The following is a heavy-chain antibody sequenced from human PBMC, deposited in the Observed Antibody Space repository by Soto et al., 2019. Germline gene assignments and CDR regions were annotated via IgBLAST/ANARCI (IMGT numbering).Heavy chain of an antibody. D-gene: IGHD3-10*01. CDR3: ARDGGYGSNQLDY. CDR1: GGSISSGDYY. J-gene: IGHJ4*02. Sequence: SETLSLTCTVSGGSISSGDYYWSWIRQPPGKGLEWIGYIYYSGSTYYNPSLKSRVTISVDTSKNQFSLKLSSVTAADTAVYCCARDGGYGSNQLDYWGQGTLVTVSS. V-gene: IGHV4-30-4*01. CDR2: IYYSGST.